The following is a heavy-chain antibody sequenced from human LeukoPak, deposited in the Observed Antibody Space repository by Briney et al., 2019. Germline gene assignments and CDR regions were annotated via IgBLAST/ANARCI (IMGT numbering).Heavy chain of an antibody. CDR1: GFTFDDYA. V-gene: IGHV3-9*01. D-gene: IGHD3-22*01. J-gene: IGHJ4*02. CDR2: ISWNSGSI. CDR3: AREPQYYYDSSGYSTT. Sequence: GGSLRLSCAASGFTFDDYAMHWVRQAPGKGLEWVSGISWNSGSIGYADSVKGRFTISRDNSKNTLYLQMNSLRAEDTAVYYCAREPQYYYDSSGYSTTWGQGTLVTVSS.